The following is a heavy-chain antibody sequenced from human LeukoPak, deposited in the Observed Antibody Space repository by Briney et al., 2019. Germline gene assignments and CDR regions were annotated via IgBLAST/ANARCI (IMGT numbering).Heavy chain of an antibody. V-gene: IGHV3-23*01. J-gene: IGHJ6*03. CDR3: ATLPGPGYCSGWLQEGYYYYMDV. Sequence: GGSLRLSCAASGFTFSSYAMSWVRQAPGKGLEWVSAISGSGGSTYYADSVKGRFTISRDNSKNTLYLQMNSLRAEDTAVYYCATLPGPGYCSGWLQEGYYYYMDVWGKGTTVTVSS. D-gene: IGHD6-19*01. CDR1: GFTFSSYA. CDR2: ISGSGGST.